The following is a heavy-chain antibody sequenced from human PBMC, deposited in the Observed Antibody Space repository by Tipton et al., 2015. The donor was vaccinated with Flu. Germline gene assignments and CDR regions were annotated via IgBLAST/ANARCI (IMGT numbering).Heavy chain of an antibody. J-gene: IGHJ4*02. CDR2: IYYSGST. V-gene: IGHV4-59*08. Sequence: TLSLTCTVSGGSISSYYWSWIRQSPGKGLEWIGYIYYSGSTNYNPSLKSRVTISVDASKSQFSLKLSSVTAADTAVYYCARGWQWLADAFDYWGQGTLVTVSS. D-gene: IGHD6-19*01. CDR1: GGSISSYY. CDR3: ARGWQWLADAFDY.